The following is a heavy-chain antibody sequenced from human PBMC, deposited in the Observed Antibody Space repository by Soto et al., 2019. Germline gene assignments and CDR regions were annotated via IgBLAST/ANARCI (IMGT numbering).Heavy chain of an antibody. CDR3: ARRPVTYYFDY. V-gene: IGHV3-30-3*01. J-gene: IGHJ4*02. CDR2: ISYDGSNT. CDR1: GFTRSKYG. D-gene: IGHD4-17*01. Sequence: GGSVSLSCAGCGFTRSKYGRVWVGQAPGKGLEWVAVISYDGSNTYYADSVKGRFTISRDNSKNTLSLRMDSLRADDTAVYFCARRPVTYYFDYWGQGTLVTVSS.